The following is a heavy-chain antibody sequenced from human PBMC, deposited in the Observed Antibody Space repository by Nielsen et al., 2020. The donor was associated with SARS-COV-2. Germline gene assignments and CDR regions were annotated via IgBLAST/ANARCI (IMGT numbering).Heavy chain of an antibody. CDR3: ARSRMFLGRAYYYYYYMDV. CDR1: GGSFSAYC. V-gene: IGHV4-34*10. CDR2: ITHGGTT. Sequence: SETLSLTCAVYGGSFSAYCWTWVRQPPGKGLEWIGEITHGGTTNYNPSLKSRVTMSVDTSKNQFSLKLSSVTAADTAVYYCARSRMFLGRAYYYYYYMDVWGKGTTVTVS. D-gene: IGHD3-10*01. J-gene: IGHJ6*03.